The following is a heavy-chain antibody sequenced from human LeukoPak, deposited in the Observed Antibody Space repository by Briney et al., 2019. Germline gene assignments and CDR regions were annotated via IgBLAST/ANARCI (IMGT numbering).Heavy chain of an antibody. D-gene: IGHD1-1*01. V-gene: IGHV3-53*01. CDR3: ARGSAGYN. J-gene: IGHJ4*02. Sequence: GGSLRLSCAASGFTVSSNHMSWVRQAPGKGLEGGSVIYSGGSTEYADSVKGRFTISKDNSKNALYLQMNSLRAEDTAVYHCARGSAGYNWGQGTLVTVSS. CDR2: IYSGGST. CDR1: GFTVSSNH.